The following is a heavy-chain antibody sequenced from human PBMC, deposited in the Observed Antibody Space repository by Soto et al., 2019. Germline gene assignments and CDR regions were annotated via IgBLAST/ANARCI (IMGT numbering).Heavy chain of an antibody. V-gene: IGHV3-11*01. CDR2: ISSSGTTI. D-gene: IGHD1-7*01. Sequence: QVQLVESGGGLVKPGGSLRLSCAASGFTFSDYYMSWIRQAPGNGLEWVSYISSSGTTIFYADSLRGRFTISRDNAKKSLYLQMNSLRGEDTAVYYCAREPSNRNYCFDYWGQGTLVTVSS. CDR1: GFTFSDYY. J-gene: IGHJ4*02. CDR3: AREPSNRNYCFDY.